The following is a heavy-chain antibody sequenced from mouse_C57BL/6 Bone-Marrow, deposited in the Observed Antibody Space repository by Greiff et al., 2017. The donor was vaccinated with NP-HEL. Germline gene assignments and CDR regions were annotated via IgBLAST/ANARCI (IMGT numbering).Heavy chain of an antibody. CDR3: TRDSLYYYGSSSYYYAMDY. V-gene: IGHV5-9-1*02. CDR2: ISSGGDYI. Sequence: DVKLVESGEGLVKPGGSLKLSCAASGFTFSSYAMSWVRQTPEKRLEWVAYISSGGDYIYYADTVKGRFTISSDNARNTLYLQMSSLKSEDTAMYYCTRDSLYYYGSSSYYYAMDYWGQGTSVTGSS. D-gene: IGHD1-1*01. CDR1: GFTFSSYA. J-gene: IGHJ4*01.